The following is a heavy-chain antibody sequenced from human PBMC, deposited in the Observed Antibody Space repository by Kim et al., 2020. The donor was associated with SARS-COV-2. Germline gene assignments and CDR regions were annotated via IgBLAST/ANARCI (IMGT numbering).Heavy chain of an antibody. J-gene: IGHJ4*02. Sequence: YSQKFQDRVTITRDTSASTAYMELSSLRSEDTAVYYCARVRYFDSSYFDYWGQGTLVTVSS. CDR3: ARVRYFDSSYFDY. V-gene: IGHV1-3*01. D-gene: IGHD3-9*01.